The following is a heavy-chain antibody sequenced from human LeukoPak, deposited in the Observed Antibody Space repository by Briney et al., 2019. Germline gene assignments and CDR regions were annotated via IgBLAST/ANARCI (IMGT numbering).Heavy chain of an antibody. CDR2: IYSGGST. CDR1: GFTVSSNC. D-gene: IGHD2-15*01. Sequence: PGGSLRLSCVASGFTVSSNCMSWVRQAPGKGLEWVSVIYSGGSTYYADSVKGRFTISRDISKNTLYLQMHSMRAEDTAVYYCARMGVRDIGDYWGQGTLVTVSS. J-gene: IGHJ4*02. CDR3: ARMGVRDIGDY. V-gene: IGHV3-53*01.